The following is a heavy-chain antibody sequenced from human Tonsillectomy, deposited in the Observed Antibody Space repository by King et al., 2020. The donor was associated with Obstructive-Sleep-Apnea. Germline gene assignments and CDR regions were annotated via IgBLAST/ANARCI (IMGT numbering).Heavy chain of an antibody. J-gene: IGHJ4*02. CDR2: INRSSSYI. CDR3: AREGGVGFDS. D-gene: IGHD2-15*01. CDR1: GFTLSSYS. V-gene: IGHV3-21*01. Sequence: VQLVESGGGLVKPGGSLRLSCAASGFTLSSYSMNWVRQAPGKGLEWVSSINRSSSYIYYADSVKGRFTTSRDNAKNSLYLQMNSLRAEDTAVYYCAREGGVGFDSWGQGTLVTVSS.